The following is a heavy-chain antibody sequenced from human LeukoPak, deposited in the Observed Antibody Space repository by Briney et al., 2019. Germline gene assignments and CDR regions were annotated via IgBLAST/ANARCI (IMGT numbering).Heavy chain of an antibody. J-gene: IGHJ6*02. D-gene: IGHD6-13*01. CDR3: AREVPIAAAGYYYYGMDV. V-gene: IGHV1-69*04. CDR1: GGTFSSYA. Sequence: ASVKVSCKASGGTFSSYAISWVRQAPGQGLEWMGRIIPILATANYAQKFQGRVTITADKSTSTAYMELSSLRSEDTAVYYCAREVPIAAAGYYYYGMDVWGQGTTVTVSS. CDR2: IIPILATA.